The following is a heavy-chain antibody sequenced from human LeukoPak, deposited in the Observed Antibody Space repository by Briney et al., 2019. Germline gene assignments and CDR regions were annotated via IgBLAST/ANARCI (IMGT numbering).Heavy chain of an antibody. CDR2: LS. CDR1: GFTVITND. D-gene: IGHD1-14*01. CDR3: ARGVEPLAANTLAY. V-gene: IGHV3-53*01. J-gene: IGHJ4*02. Sequence: GGSLRLSCAASGFTVITNDMTWVRQAPGKGLEWVSVLSDSVQGRFTISRDNSLYLEMNSRSPDDTAVYYCARGVEPLAANTLAYWGQGTLVTVSS.